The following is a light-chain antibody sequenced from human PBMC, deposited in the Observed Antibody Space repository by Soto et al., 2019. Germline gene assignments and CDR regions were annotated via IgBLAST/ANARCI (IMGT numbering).Light chain of an antibody. V-gene: IGKV3-20*01. CDR3: QHYGSSVFT. Sequence: EIVLTQSPGTLSLSPGGRAALSCRASQSISADYLVWYQQKPGQAPRLLIYGGSSRATGIPDRFSGSRSGTDFTLTISRLAPEDVAVYYCQHYGSSVFTFGPGTKVDIK. CDR1: QSISADY. CDR2: GGS. J-gene: IGKJ3*01.